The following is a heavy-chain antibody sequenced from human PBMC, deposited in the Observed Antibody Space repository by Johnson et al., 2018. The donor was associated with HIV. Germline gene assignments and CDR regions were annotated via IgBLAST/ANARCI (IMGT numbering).Heavy chain of an antibody. CDR2: IYSGGRT. V-gene: IGHV3-66*01. J-gene: IGHJ3*02. CDR1: GFTFSS. D-gene: IGHD6-13*01. CDR3: ARGQRSSWYPVNAFDI. Sequence: VQLVESGGGLVQPGGSLRLSCAASGFTFSSMHWDRLAPGKGLEWVSVIYSGGRTYYADSVKGRFTISRDNSKDTLSLQMNSLRAGDTAVYYCARGQRSSWYPVNAFDIWGQGTMVTVSS.